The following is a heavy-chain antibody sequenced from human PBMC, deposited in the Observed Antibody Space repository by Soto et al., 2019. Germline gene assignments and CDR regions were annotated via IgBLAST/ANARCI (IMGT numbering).Heavy chain of an antibody. CDR2: IHHTGNA. Sequence: SETLSLTCTVSGDSIISGGYYWSWISHHPEKGLEWVGYIHHTGNAYSNPSLESRVTMPVDTSKNQFFLNLTSVTSADTAVYSCAREGSPGSPYKKYFNHWGPGVPVNVST. CDR3: AREGSPGSPYKKYFNH. D-gene: IGHD1-26*01. J-gene: IGHJ1*01. V-gene: IGHV4-31*03. CDR1: GDSIISGGYY.